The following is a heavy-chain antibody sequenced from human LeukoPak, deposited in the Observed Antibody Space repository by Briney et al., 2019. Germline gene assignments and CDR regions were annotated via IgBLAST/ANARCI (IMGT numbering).Heavy chain of an antibody. D-gene: IGHD3-3*01. J-gene: IGHJ4*02. Sequence: SSETLSLTCTVSGGSISSGSYYWSWIRQPAGKGLEWIGRIYTSGSTNYNPSLKSRVTISVDTSKNQFSLKLSSVTAADTAVYYCARSPGIFGVVITRDYWGQGTLVTVSS. V-gene: IGHV4-61*02. CDR2: IYTSGST. CDR1: GGSISSGSYY. CDR3: ARSPGIFGVVITRDY.